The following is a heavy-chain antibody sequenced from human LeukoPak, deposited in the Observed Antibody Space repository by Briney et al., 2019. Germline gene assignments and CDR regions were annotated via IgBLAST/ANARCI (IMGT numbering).Heavy chain of an antibody. J-gene: IGHJ4*02. CDR1: GGSICSYY. D-gene: IGHD6-25*01. Sequence: SETLSLTCTVSGGSICSYYWNWIRQPLGKGPEWIGYIYSNGITNYNPSLKSRVTISVDTSKNQFSLKLRSVTAADTAVYYCARLAGRPHDYWGQGTLVTVSS. CDR2: IYSNGIT. V-gene: IGHV4-59*01. CDR3: ARLAGRPHDY.